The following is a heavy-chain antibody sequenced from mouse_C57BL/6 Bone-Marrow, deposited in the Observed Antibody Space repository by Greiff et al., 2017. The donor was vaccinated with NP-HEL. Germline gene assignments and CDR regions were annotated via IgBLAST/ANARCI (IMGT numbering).Heavy chain of an antibody. Sequence: DVMLVESGEGLVKPGGSLKLSCAASGFTFSSYAMSRVRQTPEKRLGWVAYISSGGDYIYYADTVKGRFTISRDNARNTLYLQMRSLKSEDTAMYYCTRRDYYGSSYYAMDYWGQGTSVTVSS. CDR1: GFTFSSYA. J-gene: IGHJ4*01. CDR2: ISSGGDYI. D-gene: IGHD1-1*01. V-gene: IGHV5-9-1*02. CDR3: TRRDYYGSSYYAMDY.